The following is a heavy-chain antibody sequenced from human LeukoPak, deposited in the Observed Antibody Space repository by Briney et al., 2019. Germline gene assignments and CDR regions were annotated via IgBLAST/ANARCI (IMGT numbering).Heavy chain of an antibody. CDR3: ARQAYGSHFDAFDI. Sequence: GESLKIACKASGYRFTTDYIGWVRQMPGKGLEWMGIIYPDDSETNYSPSFQGQVSMSVDKSITTAYLQWSSLKASDTAIYYCARQAYGSHFDAFDIWGQGTMVTVSS. V-gene: IGHV5-51*01. J-gene: IGHJ3*02. CDR2: IYPDDSET. CDR1: GYRFTTDY. D-gene: IGHD3-22*01.